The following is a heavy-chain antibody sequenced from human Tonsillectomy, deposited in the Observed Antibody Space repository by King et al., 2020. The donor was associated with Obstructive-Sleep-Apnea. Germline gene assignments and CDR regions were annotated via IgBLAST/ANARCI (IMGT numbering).Heavy chain of an antibody. V-gene: IGHV4-59*08. D-gene: IGHD1-7*01. Sequence: LQLQESGPGLMKPSETLSLTCNVSGGSISTYYWSWIRQPPGKGLEWIGKIYYSGSTNYNPSLHSRVTISVDTSKDQFSLNLSSVTAADTAVYYCARREGNYGKFDYWGQGTLVTVSS. CDR2: IYYSGST. CDR3: ARREGNYGKFDY. CDR1: GGSISTYY. J-gene: IGHJ4*02.